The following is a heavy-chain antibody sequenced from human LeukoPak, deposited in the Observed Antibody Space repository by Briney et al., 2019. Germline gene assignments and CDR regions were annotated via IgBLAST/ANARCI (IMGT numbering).Heavy chain of an antibody. CDR1: GFPFSSFH. CDR2: IASGGST. V-gene: IGHV3-66*01. J-gene: IGHJ4*02. D-gene: IGHD6-6*01. CDR3: AGGNGHSSSSRYFYY. Sequence: PGGSLSLTCAASGFPFSSFHVPWVRQAPGKGLEWVSVIASGGSTYYADPVKGRFTISRDTSKNTPYLQMNSLRAEDTAVYYCAGGNGHSSSSRYFYYWGQGTLVTVSS.